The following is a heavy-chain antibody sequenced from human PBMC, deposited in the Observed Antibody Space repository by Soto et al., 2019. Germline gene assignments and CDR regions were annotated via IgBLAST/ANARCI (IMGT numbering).Heavy chain of an antibody. Sequence: QVQLVQSGAEVKKPGASVKVSCKASGYTFTSYGISWVRQAPGQGLEWMGWISAYNGNTNNAQKFPGIVTMTTDTSTNKADMELRRLRAEDTAVYDFARDYSSTSSGYAFDIWGQGTMVTVSS. J-gene: IGHJ3*02. CDR3: ARDYSSTSSGYAFDI. V-gene: IGHV1-18*01. CDR1: GYTFTSYG. D-gene: IGHD2-2*01. CDR2: ISAYNGNT.